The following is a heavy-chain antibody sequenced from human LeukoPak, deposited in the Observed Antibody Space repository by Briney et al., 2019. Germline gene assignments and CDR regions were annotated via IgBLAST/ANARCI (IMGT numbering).Heavy chain of an antibody. CDR2: IKQDGSEK. CDR3: ARGKRYSSSWFYNRFDP. D-gene: IGHD6-13*01. Sequence: GGSLGLSCAASGFTFSSYWMSWVRQAPGKGLEWVANIKQDGSEKYYVDSVKGRFTVSRENAKNSLYLQMNSLRAGDTAVYYCARGKRYSSSWFYNRFDPWGQGTLVTVSS. CDR1: GFTFSSYW. V-gene: IGHV3-7*01. J-gene: IGHJ5*02.